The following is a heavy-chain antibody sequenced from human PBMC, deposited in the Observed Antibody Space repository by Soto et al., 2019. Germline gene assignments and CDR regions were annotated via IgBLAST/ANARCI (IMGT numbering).Heavy chain of an antibody. J-gene: IGHJ5*02. CDR2: ISAYNGNT. V-gene: IGHV1-18*01. D-gene: IGHD6-13*01. Sequence: ASVKVSCKASGYTFTSYGISWVRQAPGQGLEWMGWISAYNGNTNYAQKLQGRVTMTTDTSTSTAYMELRSLRSDDTAVYYCAREAPGIAAAGNWFDPWGQGTLVTVSS. CDR1: GYTFTSYG. CDR3: AREAPGIAAAGNWFDP.